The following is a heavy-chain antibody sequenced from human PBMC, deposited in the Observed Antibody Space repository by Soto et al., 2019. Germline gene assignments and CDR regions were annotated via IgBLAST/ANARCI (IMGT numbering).Heavy chain of an antibody. D-gene: IGHD3-3*01. J-gene: IGHJ6*03. V-gene: IGHV3-48*01. CDR2: ISSSSSTI. CDR3: ARGERFLVWLLYQRKRYDMDG. Sequence: EVQLVESGGGLVQPGGSLRLCCAASGFTFSSYSMNWVRQAPGKGLEWVSYISSSSSTIYYADSVKGRFTISRDNDKNALYLQMKSLRAEETAVYYCARGERFLVWLLYQRKRYDMDGWGKGTTVTVSS. CDR1: GFTFSSYS.